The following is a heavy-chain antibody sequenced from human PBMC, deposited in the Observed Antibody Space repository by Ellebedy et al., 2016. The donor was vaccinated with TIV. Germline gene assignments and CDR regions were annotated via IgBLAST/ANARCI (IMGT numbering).Heavy chain of an antibody. V-gene: IGHV3-30*03. CDR1: GFTFSSYG. CDR3: ARDFGGNSGIYWYFDL. CDR2: ISYDGSNK. Sequence: GESLKISXAASGFTFSSYGMHWVRQAPGKGLEWVAVISYDGSNKYYADSVKGRFTISRDTSKNTLYLQMNSLRAEDSAVYYCARDFGGNSGIYWYFDLWGRGTLVTVSS. J-gene: IGHJ2*01. D-gene: IGHD4-23*01.